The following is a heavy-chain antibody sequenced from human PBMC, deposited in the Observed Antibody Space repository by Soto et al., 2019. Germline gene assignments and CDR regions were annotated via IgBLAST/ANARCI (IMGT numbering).Heavy chain of an antibody. J-gene: IGHJ4*02. D-gene: IGHD3-10*01. V-gene: IGHV1-3*01. CDR2: INAGNGNT. CDR1: GYTFTSYT. CDR3: ASDRYYGSGTYNHFDS. Sequence: GASVKVSCKASGYTFTSYTMHWVRQAPGQRLEWMGWINAGNGNTKHSQTFQDRVTITRDTSASTVYMEVSSLRSEDTAVYYCASDRYYGSGTYNHFDSWGQGTQVTVSS.